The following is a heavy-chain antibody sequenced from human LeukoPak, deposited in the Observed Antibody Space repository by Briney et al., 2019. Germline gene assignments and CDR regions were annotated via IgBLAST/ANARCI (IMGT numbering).Heavy chain of an antibody. V-gene: IGHV3-9*01. J-gene: IGHJ6*03. CDR1: GFTFDDYA. CDR3: ARDSSGYSGYDYYYMDV. Sequence: PGGSLRLSCAASGFTFDDYAMHWVRQAPGKGLEWVSGISWNSGSIGYADSVKGRFTISRDNAKNSLYLQMNSLRAEDTAVYYCARDSSGYSGYDYYYMDVWGEGTTVTISS. CDR2: ISWNSGSI. D-gene: IGHD1-26*01.